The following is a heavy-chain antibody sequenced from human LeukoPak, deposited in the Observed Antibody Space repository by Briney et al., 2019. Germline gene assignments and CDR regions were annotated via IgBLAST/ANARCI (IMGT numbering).Heavy chain of an antibody. V-gene: IGHV4-30-2*01. CDR2: IYHSGST. J-gene: IGHJ6*02. D-gene: IGHD6-13*01. CDR3: ASGRYSSSWYYYYYGMDV. CDR1: GGSISSGGYS. Sequence: PSQTLSLTCAVSGGSISSGGYSWSWIRQPPGKGLEWIGYIYHSGSTYYNPSLKSRVTISVDRSKNQFSLKLSSVTAADTAVCYCASGRYSSSWYYYYYGMDVWGQGTTVTVSS.